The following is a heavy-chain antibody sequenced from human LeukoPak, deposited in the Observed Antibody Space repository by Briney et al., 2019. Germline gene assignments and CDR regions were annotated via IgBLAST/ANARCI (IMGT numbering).Heavy chain of an antibody. V-gene: IGHV4-59*01. CDR3: ASDAQIDYYGSGSYNAFDI. Sequence: SETLSLTCTVSGGSISSYCWSWIRQPPGKGLEWIGYIYYSGSTNYNPSLKSRVTISVDTSKNQFSLKLSSVTAADTAVYYCASDAQIDYYGSGSYNAFDIWGQGTMVTVSS. D-gene: IGHD3-10*01. CDR1: GGSISSYC. CDR2: IYYSGST. J-gene: IGHJ3*02.